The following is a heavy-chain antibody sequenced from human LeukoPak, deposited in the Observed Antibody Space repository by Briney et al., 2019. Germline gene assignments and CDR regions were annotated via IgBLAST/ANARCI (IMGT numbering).Heavy chain of an antibody. Sequence: PGGSLRLSCAASGFTFSDYYMSWIRQAPGKGLEWVSYISSSGSTIYYADSVKGRFTISRDNAKNSLYLQMNSLRAEDTAVYYCARAPFLVGYYYYGMDVWGQGTTVTVSS. CDR3: ARAPFLVGYYYYGMDV. V-gene: IGHV3-11*01. CDR2: ISSSGSTI. CDR1: GFTFSDYY. D-gene: IGHD2-21*01. J-gene: IGHJ6*02.